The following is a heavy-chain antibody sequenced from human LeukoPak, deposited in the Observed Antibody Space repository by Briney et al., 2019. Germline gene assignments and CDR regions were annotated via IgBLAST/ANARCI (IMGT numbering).Heavy chain of an antibody. CDR1: GFTFSSYG. CDR2: ISYDGSNK. Sequence: GGSLRLSCAASGFTFSSYGMHWVRQAPGKGLEWVAVISYDGSNKYYADSVKGRFAISRDNSKNTLYLQMNSLRAEDTAVYYCAKNAGSSSYYYYYYMDVWGKGTTVTVSS. D-gene: IGHD6-6*01. V-gene: IGHV3-30*18. CDR3: AKNAGSSSYYYYYYMDV. J-gene: IGHJ6*03.